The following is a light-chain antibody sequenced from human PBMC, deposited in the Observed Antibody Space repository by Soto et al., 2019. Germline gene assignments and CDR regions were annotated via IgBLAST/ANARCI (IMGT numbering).Light chain of an antibody. CDR1: QSVSSSA. Sequence: EIVLTQSPGTLSLSPGERATLSCRASQSVSSSALAWYLQKPGQAPRLLIYGASSRATGIPDRFSGSGSGTDFTLTISRLEPEDFAVYYCQQYGSSPYTFGQGTKLEIK. CDR2: GAS. V-gene: IGKV3-20*01. CDR3: QQYGSSPYT. J-gene: IGKJ2*01.